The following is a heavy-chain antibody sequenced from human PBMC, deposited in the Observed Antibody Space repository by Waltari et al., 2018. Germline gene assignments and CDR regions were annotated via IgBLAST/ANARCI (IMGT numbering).Heavy chain of an antibody. CDR1: GASMSSLY. Sequence: QVQLQESGPGLVKPSETLSLTCTVCGASMSSLYWSWIRQPPGKGLEWIGYIYYSGSTNYNPSLKSRVTISVDTSKNQFSLKLSSVTAADTAVYYCARRGSYFDYWGQGTLVTVSS. CDR2: IYYSGST. V-gene: IGHV4-59*11. J-gene: IGHJ4*02. CDR3: ARRGSYFDY. D-gene: IGHD3-10*01.